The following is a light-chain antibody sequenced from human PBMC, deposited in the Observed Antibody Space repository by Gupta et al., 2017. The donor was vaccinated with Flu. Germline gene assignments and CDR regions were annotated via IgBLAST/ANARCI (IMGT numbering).Light chain of an antibody. Sequence: SVTISCTGTSSDVGGSNYVSWYQQHPDKAPKLLIYEVNKRPSGVPDRFSVSKSGNTASLIFSGLQAEDEADYYCSSYVFYNNRVFGTGTKVTVL. J-gene: IGLJ1*01. CDR1: SSDVGGSNY. CDR2: EVN. V-gene: IGLV2-8*01. CDR3: SSYVFYNNRV.